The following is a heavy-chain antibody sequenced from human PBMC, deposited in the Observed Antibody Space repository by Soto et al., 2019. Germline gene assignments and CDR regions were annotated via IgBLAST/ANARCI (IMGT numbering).Heavy chain of an antibody. CDR2: MNPNSGNT. Sequence: VASVKVSCKASGYTFTSYDINWVRQATGQGLEWMGWMNPNSGNTGYAQKFQGRVTMTRNTSISTAYMELSSLRSEDTAVYYCARGNSGYYYYGMDVWGQGTTVTVSS. D-gene: IGHD1-26*01. CDR3: ARGNSGYYYYGMDV. J-gene: IGHJ6*02. CDR1: GYTFTSYD. V-gene: IGHV1-8*01.